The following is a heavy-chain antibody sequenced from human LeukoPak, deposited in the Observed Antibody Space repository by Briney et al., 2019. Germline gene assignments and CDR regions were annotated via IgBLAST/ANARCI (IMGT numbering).Heavy chain of an antibody. CDR2: ISYDGSNK. V-gene: IGHV3-30-3*01. J-gene: IGHJ4*02. Sequence: GGFLRLSCAASGFTFSSYAMHWVRQAPGKGLEWVAVISYDGSNKYYADSVKGRFTISRDNSKNSLYLQMNSLRAEDTALYYCARDLRVVITGSFDSWGQGTLVTVSS. D-gene: IGHD3-22*01. CDR3: ARDLRVVITGSFDS. CDR1: GFTFSSYA.